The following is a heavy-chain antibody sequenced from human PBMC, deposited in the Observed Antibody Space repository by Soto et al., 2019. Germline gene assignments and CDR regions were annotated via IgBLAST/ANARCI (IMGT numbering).Heavy chain of an antibody. J-gene: IGHJ4*02. CDR1: GFTFDDYA. V-gene: IGHV3-9*01. Sequence: EVQLVESGGGLVQPGRSLRLSCAASGFTFDDYAMHWVRQAPGKGLEWVSGISWNSGSIGYADSVKGRFTISRDNAKNSLYLQMNSLRAEDTALYYCAARRRDYWGQGTLVTVSS. CDR3: AARRRDY. CDR2: ISWNSGSI.